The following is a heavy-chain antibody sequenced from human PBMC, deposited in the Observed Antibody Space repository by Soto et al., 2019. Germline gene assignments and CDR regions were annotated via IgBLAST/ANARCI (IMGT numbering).Heavy chain of an antibody. CDR3: ARGTTAFAFDI. V-gene: IGHV4-59*01. J-gene: IGHJ3*02. CDR1: GGSISSYY. Sequence: QVQLQESGPGLVKPSETLSLTCTVSGGSISSYYWSWIRQPPGKGLEWIGYIYYSVSTNYNPSLKSRVTISVDTAKNQFSLKLSSVTAADTAVYYCARGTTAFAFDIWGQGTMVTVSS. D-gene: IGHD4-17*01. CDR2: IYYSVST.